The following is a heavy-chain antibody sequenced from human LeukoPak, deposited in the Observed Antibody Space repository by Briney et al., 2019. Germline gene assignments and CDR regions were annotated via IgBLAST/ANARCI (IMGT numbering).Heavy chain of an antibody. CDR1: GFTVSNAW. D-gene: IGHD2-2*01. CDR2: IKEKTDGCAK. CDR3: TTAHSGYCSSTSCYGSWTDFDY. V-gene: IGHV3-15*01. J-gene: IGHJ4*02. Sequence: PGGSVRLSCAAAGFTVSNAWMSWVRQAPGKGRKGGCGIKEKTDGCAKEYAAHVKGRFTISRDDSKNALYLQMNRLKTEHTAVYYCTTAHSGYCSSTSCYGSWTDFDYWGQGPLVTVSS.